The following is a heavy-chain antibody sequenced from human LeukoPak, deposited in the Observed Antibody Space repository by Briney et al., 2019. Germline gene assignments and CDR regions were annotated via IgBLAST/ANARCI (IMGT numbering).Heavy chain of an antibody. CDR2: IYYSGST. D-gene: IGHD2-2*01. CDR3: ARSYCSSTSCSPYYYYYMDV. J-gene: IGHJ6*03. CDR1: GASVSLYY. V-gene: IGHV4-59*06. Sequence: SETLSLTCTVSGASVSLYYWSWIRQHPGKGLEWIGYIYYSGSTYYNPSLKSRVTISVDTSKNQFSLKLSSVTAADTAVYYCARSYCSSTSCSPYYYYYMDVWGKGTTVTVSS.